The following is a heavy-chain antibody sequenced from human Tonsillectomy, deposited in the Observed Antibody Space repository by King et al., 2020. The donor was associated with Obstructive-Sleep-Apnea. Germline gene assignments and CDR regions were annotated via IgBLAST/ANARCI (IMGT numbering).Heavy chain of an antibody. D-gene: IGHD3-10*01. V-gene: IGHV1-2*02. CDR3: TRGFGDAFDI. Sequence: VQLVQSGAEVKKPGASMKVSCKASGYTFTDYYMHWVRQAPGQGLEWMGWINPNSGVTNSAQTFQDRVTMTRDTSISTAYMDLSRLRSDDTAVYYCTRGFGDAFDIWGQGTMVTVSS. J-gene: IGHJ3*02. CDR1: GYTFTDYY. CDR2: INPNSGVT.